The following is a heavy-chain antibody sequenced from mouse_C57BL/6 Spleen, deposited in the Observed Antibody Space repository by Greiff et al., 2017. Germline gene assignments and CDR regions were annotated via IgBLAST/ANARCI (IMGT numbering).Heavy chain of an antibody. Sequence: QVHVKQSGPELVKPGASVKISCKASGYAFSSSWMNWVKQRPGKGLEWIGRIYPGDGDTNYNGKFKGKATLTADKSSSTAYMQLSSLTSEDSAVYFCARLGGSSSGFAYWGQGTLVTVSA. V-gene: IGHV1-82*01. CDR2: IYPGDGDT. CDR1: GYAFSSSW. J-gene: IGHJ3*01. CDR3: ARLGGSSSGFAY. D-gene: IGHD1-1*01.